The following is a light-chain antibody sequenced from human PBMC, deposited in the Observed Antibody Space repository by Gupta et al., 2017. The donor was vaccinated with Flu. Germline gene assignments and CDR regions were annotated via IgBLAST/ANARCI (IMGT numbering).Light chain of an antibody. Sequence: ELVWTQSPGTLPLSPGERATLSCRASQSVSSSYLAWYQQKPGQSPRLLIYGASSRATGIPDRFSGSGSGTDFTLTISRLEPEDFAVYYCQQYGSAITFGQGTRLEIK. CDR3: QQYGSAIT. J-gene: IGKJ5*01. V-gene: IGKV3-20*01. CDR1: QSVSSSY. CDR2: GAS.